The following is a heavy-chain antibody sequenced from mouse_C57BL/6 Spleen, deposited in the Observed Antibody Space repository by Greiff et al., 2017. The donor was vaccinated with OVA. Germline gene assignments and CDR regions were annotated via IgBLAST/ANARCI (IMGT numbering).Heavy chain of an antibody. V-gene: IGHV1-5*01. Sequence: VQLQQSGTVLARPGASVKMSCKTSGYTFTSYWMHWVKQRPGQGLEWIGAFYPGNSDTSYNQKFKGKAKLTAVTSASTAYMELSSLTNEDSAVYYCTRGRAYYSNYPFAYWGQGTLVTVSA. CDR1: GYTFTSYW. CDR3: TRGRAYYSNYPFAY. CDR2: FYPGNSDT. J-gene: IGHJ3*01. D-gene: IGHD2-5*01.